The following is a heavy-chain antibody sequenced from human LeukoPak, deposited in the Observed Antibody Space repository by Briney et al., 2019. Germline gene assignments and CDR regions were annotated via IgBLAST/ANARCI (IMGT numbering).Heavy chain of an antibody. CDR2: ISAYNGNT. D-gene: IGHD3-9*01. V-gene: IGHV1-18*01. CDR1: GYTFTSYG. CDR3: ARWGSYFDWPPRGDV. Sequence: AASVKVSCKASGYTFTSYGISWVRQAPGQGLEWMGWISAYNGNTNYAQKLQGRVTMTTDTSTSTAYMELRSLRSDDTAVYYCARWGSYFDWPPRGDVWGQGTTVTVSS. J-gene: IGHJ6*02.